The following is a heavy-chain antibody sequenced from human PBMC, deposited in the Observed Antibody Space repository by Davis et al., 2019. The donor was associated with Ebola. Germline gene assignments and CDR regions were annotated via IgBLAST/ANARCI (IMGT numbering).Heavy chain of an antibody. Sequence: MPSETLSLTCTVSGGSISSYYWSWIRQSPGKGLEWIGYISDSGTTNYNPSLKSRVTISVDTSKNQFSLRVRSVTAADTAVYYCVRGWDYRVGYFDYWGQGTLVTVSS. V-gene: IGHV4-59*12. D-gene: IGHD1-26*01. CDR2: ISDSGTT. CDR3: VRGWDYRVGYFDY. J-gene: IGHJ4*02. CDR1: GGSISSYY.